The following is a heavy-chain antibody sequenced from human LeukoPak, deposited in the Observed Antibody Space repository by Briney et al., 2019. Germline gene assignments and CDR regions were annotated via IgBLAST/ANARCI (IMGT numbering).Heavy chain of an antibody. CDR1: GXTFSNFG. V-gene: IGHV3-30*18. D-gene: IGHD1-26*01. CDR3: AKGVVGTTKGYYFDY. CDR2: ISYDASNE. Sequence: PGGSLRLSCAASGXTFSNFGMHWVRQAPGKGLAWVAVISYDASNEYYSDSVKGRFTISRDNSKNTLYPQMNSLRAEDTAVYYCAKGVVGTTKGYYFDYWGQGTLVTVSS. J-gene: IGHJ4*02.